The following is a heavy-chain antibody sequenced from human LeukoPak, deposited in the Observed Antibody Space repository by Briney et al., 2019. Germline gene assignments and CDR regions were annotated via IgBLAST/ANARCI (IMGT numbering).Heavy chain of an antibody. CDR2: ISSSSSYI. CDR3: ARGAVDALDY. CDR1: GFTFSSYS. V-gene: IGHV3-21*01. Sequence: GGSLRLSWAASGFTFSSYSMNWVRQAPGKGLEWVSSISSSSSYIYYADSVKGRFTISRDNAKNSLYLQMNSLRAEDTAVYYCARGAVDALDYWGQGTLVTVSS. D-gene: IGHD6-19*01. J-gene: IGHJ4*02.